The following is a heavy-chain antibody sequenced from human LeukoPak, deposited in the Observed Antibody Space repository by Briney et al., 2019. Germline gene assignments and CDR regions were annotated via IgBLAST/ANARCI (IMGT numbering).Heavy chain of an antibody. CDR3: ARRSWLQLPGDY. V-gene: IGHV3-33*01. CDR2: IWYDGSDK. D-gene: IGHD5-24*01. CDR1: GFTFSGYG. J-gene: IGHJ4*02. Sequence: PGGSLRLSCAASGFTFSGYGMHWVRQAPGKGLEWVAVIWYDGSDKYYADSVKGRFTISRDNSKNTLYLQMNSLRAEDTAVYYCARRSWLQLPGDYWGQGTLVTVSS.